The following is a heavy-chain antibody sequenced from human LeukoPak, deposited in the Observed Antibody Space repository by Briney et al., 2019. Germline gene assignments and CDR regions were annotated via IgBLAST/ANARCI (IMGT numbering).Heavy chain of an antibody. D-gene: IGHD6-19*01. Sequence: GASVKVSCKASGYTFTGYYMHWVRQAPGQGLEWMGRINTNSGGTNYAQKFQGRVTMTRDTSISTAYMELSRLRSDDTAVYYCARVEGIRQWLVQGAYYFDYWGQGTLVTVSS. CDR2: INTNSGGT. V-gene: IGHV1-2*06. CDR1: GYTFTGYY. J-gene: IGHJ4*02. CDR3: ARVEGIRQWLVQGAYYFDY.